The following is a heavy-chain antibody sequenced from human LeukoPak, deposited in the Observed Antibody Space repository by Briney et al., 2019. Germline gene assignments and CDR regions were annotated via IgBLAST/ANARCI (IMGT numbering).Heavy chain of an antibody. CDR2: INPSGGST. CDR1: GYAFTSHY. D-gene: IGHD1-26*01. CDR3: ARGGIVGAVHDAFDI. V-gene: IGHV1-46*01. J-gene: IGHJ3*02. Sequence: ASVKVSCKASGYAFTSHYMHWVRQAPGQGLECMGIINPSGGSTSYAQKSQGRVTMTRDTSTSTVYMELSSLRSEDTAVYYCARGGIVGAVHDAFDIWGQGTMVTVSS.